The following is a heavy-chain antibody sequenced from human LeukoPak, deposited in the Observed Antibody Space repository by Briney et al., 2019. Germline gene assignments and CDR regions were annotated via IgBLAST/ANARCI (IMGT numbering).Heavy chain of an antibody. J-gene: IGHJ3*02. CDR1: GFTFDDYT. D-gene: IGHD2-15*01. Sequence: PGRSLRLSCAASGFTFDDYTMHWVRQAPGKGLEWVSGISWNSGSIGYVDSVKGRFTISRDNAKNSLYLQMNSLRAEDTALYYCAKDRSGTCYSCDAFDIWGRGTMVTVSS. CDR2: ISWNSGSI. V-gene: IGHV3-9*01. CDR3: AKDRSGTCYSCDAFDI.